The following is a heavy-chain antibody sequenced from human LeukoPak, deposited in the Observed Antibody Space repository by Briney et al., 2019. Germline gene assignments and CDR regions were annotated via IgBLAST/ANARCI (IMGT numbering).Heavy chain of an antibody. V-gene: IGHV3-7*01. Sequence: GGSLRLSCAASGFTFSSYWMSWVRQAPGKGLERVANIKQDGSEKYYVDSVKGRFTISRGNAKNSLYLQMNSLRAEDTAVYYCARADDGSYEYYFDYWGQGTPVTVSS. CDR1: GFTFSSYW. CDR2: IKQDGSEK. J-gene: IGHJ4*02. CDR3: ARADDGSYEYYFDY. D-gene: IGHD1-26*01.